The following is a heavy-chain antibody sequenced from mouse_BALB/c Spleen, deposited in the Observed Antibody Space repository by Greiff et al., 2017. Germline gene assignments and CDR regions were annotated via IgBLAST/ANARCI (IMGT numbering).Heavy chain of an antibody. CDR1: GFSLSRSS. J-gene: IGHJ4*01. Sequence: VMLVESGPGLVAPSQSLSITCTVSGFSLSRSSVHWVSQPPGKGLEWLGMIWGGGSTDYNSALKSRLSISKDNSKSQVFLKMNSLQTDDTAMYYCARENYDYGDAMDYWGQGTSVTVSS. CDR2: IWGGGST. CDR3: ARENYDYGDAMDY. D-gene: IGHD2-4*01. V-gene: IGHV2-6-4*01.